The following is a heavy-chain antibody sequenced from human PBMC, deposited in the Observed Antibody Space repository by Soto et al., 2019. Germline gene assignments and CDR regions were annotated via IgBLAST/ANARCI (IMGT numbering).Heavy chain of an antibody. CDR2: IYPGDSDT. D-gene: IGHD2-2*01. J-gene: IGHJ6*02. V-gene: IGHV5-51*01. CDR3: ARLPCSSTSCYGMDV. CDR1: GYSFSSYW. Sequence: GESLKISCEGSGYSFSSYWVGWVRQMPGKGLEWMGIIYPGDSDTQYSPSFQGHVTISADKSISTAYLQWSSLKASDTAMYYCARLPCSSTSCYGMDVWGQGTTVTVS.